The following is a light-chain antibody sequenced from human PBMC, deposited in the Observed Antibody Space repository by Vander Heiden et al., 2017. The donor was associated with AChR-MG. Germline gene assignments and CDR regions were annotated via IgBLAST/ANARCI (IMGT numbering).Light chain of an antibody. CDR3: QQYGTSLQ. V-gene: IGKV3-20*01. CDR1: QTIGSNY. Sequence: EIVLTQSPGTLSLSPGERATLSCRASQTIGSNYLAWYQQKPGQAPRLLIYGASSRTTGIPDRFSGSGSGTDFTLTISRLEPEDFAVYYCQQYGTSLQFGGGTKVEIK. CDR2: GAS. J-gene: IGKJ4*02.